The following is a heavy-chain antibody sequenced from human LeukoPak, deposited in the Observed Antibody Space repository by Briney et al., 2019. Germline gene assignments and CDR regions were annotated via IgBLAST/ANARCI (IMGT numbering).Heavy chain of an antibody. V-gene: IGHV3-23*01. CDR1: GFTFTNYD. CDR2: ISGRGGRT. Sequence: PGGSLRLSCAASGFTFTNYDMSWVRQAPGKGLDWVSGISGRGGRTYYVDSVKGRFTISRDNSKNTLYLQMSSLRAEDTAVYYCAKGEHQPTLSFDYWGQGTLVTVSS. D-gene: IGHD1-26*01. CDR3: AKGEHQPTLSFDY. J-gene: IGHJ4*02.